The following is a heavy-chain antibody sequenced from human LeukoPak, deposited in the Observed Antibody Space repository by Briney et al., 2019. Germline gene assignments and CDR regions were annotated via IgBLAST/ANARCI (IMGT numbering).Heavy chain of an antibody. CDR1: GFTFSSYA. D-gene: IGHD3-9*01. Sequence: SGGSLRLSCAASGFTFSSYAMSWVRQAPGKGLEWVSAISGSGGSTYYADSVKGRFTISRDNSKNTLYLQMNSVRAEDTAVYYCAKDLSGPTKGAHLTGYYKARYYFDYWGQGTLVTVSS. CDR2: ISGSGGST. CDR3: AKDLSGPTKGAHLTGYYKARYYFDY. V-gene: IGHV3-23*01. J-gene: IGHJ4*02.